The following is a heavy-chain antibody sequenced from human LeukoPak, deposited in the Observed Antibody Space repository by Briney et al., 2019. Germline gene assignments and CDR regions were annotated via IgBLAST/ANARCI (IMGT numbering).Heavy chain of an antibody. Sequence: GASVKVSCKASGYTFTSYGISWVRQAHGQGLEWMGWISAYNGNTNYAQKLQGRVTMTTDTSTSTAYMELRSLRSDDTAVYYRARDLQKESDYGGNSGDYWGQGTLVTLSS. V-gene: IGHV1-18*01. CDR3: ARDLQKESDYGGNSGDY. J-gene: IGHJ4*02. D-gene: IGHD4-23*01. CDR2: ISAYNGNT. CDR1: GYTFTSYG.